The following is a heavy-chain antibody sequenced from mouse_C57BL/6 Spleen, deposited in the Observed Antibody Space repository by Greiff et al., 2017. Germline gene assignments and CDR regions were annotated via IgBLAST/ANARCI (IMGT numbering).Heavy chain of an antibody. V-gene: IGHV1-69*01. CDR3: ARKDGYYED. CDR1: GYTFTSYW. D-gene: IGHD2-3*01. Sequence: QVQLQQPGAELVMPGASVKLSCKASGYTFTSYWMHWVKQRPGQGLEWIGEIDPSDSYTNYNQKFKGKSTLTVDKSSSTAYMQLSSLTSEDSAVYYCARKDGYYEDWGQGTTLTVSS. J-gene: IGHJ2*01. CDR2: IDPSDSYT.